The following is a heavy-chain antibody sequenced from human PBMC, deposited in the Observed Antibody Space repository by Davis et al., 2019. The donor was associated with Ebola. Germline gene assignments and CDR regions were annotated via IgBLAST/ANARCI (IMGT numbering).Heavy chain of an antibody. D-gene: IGHD3-10*01. CDR2: IYYSGST. J-gene: IGHJ6*02. Sequence: SETLSLTCTVSGGSVSSGSYYWSWIRQPPGKGLEWIGYIYYSGSTNYNPSLKSRVTISVDTSKNQFSLKLSSVTAADTAVYYCARTLLWFGTYGMDVWGQGTTVTVSS. CDR1: GGSVSSGSYY. V-gene: IGHV4-61*01. CDR3: ARTLLWFGTYGMDV.